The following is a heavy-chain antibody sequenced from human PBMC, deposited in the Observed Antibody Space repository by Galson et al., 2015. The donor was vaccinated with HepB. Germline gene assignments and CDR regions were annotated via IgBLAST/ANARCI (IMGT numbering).Heavy chain of an antibody. Sequence: SLRLSCAASGFTFSSYGMHWVRQAPGKGLEWVAVIWYDGSNKYYADSVKGRFTISRDNAKNSLYLQMNSLRAEDTAVYYCASLGIQLWSPYDYWGQGTLVTVSS. J-gene: IGHJ4*02. V-gene: IGHV3-33*03. CDR2: IWYDGSNK. CDR3: ASLGIQLWSPYDY. D-gene: IGHD5-18*01. CDR1: GFTFSSYG.